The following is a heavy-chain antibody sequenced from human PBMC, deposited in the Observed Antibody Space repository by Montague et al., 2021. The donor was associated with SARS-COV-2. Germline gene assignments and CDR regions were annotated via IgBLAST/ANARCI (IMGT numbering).Heavy chain of an antibody. V-gene: IGHV4-31*03. Sequence: TLSLTCTVSGGSISSGGYYWSWIRQHPGKGLEWIGSIYYSGSTYYNPSLKSRVTISVDTSKNQFSLKLSSVTAADTAVYYCERVQLVVVTVMWYFDLWGRGTLVTVSS. J-gene: IGHJ2*01. CDR2: IYYSGST. CDR1: GGSISSGGYY. CDR3: ERVQLVVVTVMWYFDL. D-gene: IGHD2-21*02.